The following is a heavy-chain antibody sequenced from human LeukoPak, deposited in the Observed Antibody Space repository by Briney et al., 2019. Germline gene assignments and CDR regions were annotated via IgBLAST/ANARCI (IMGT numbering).Heavy chain of an antibody. CDR1: GGSISSYY. CDR3: ARDLIAAAGTHWFDP. V-gene: IGHV4-59*01. CDR2: IYYSGST. D-gene: IGHD6-13*01. J-gene: IGHJ5*02. Sequence: SETLSLTCTVSGGSISSYYWSWIRQPPGKGLEWIGYIYYSGSTNYNPSLKSRVTISVDTSKNQFSLKLSSVTAADTAVYYCARDLIAAAGTHWFDPWGQGTLVTVSS.